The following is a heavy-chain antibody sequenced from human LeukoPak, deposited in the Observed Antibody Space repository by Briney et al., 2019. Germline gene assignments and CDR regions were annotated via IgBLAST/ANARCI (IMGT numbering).Heavy chain of an antibody. J-gene: IGHJ6*03. Sequence: GGSLRLSCAASGFTFSDYYMSWIRQAPGKGLEWVSYISSSGSTIYYADSVKGRFTISRDNAKNSLYLQMNSLRAEDTAVYYCATTHCDFWSGRVNYYYMDVWGKGTTVTVSS. V-gene: IGHV3-11*04. CDR1: GFTFSDYY. CDR3: ATTHCDFWSGRVNYYYMDV. D-gene: IGHD3-3*01. CDR2: ISSSGSTI.